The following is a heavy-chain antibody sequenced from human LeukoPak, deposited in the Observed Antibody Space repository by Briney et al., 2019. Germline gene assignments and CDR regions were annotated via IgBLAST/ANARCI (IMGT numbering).Heavy chain of an antibody. Sequence: KTSETLSLTCTVSGGSISSYYWSWIRQPPGKGLEWIGYIYYSGSTNYNPSHKSRVTISVDTSKNQFSLKLSSVTAADTAVYYCARTYSSGWYRLDYWGQGTLVTVSS. CDR3: ARTYSSGWYRLDY. J-gene: IGHJ4*02. D-gene: IGHD6-19*01. CDR2: IYYSGST. CDR1: GGSISSYY. V-gene: IGHV4-59*01.